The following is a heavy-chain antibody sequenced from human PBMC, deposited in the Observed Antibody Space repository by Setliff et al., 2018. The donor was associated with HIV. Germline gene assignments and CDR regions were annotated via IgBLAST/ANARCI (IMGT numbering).Heavy chain of an antibody. CDR1: GESFNTYF. CDR3: ATGLIMAPDY. V-gene: IGHV4-34*01. J-gene: IGHJ4*02. CDR2: INHSGST. Sequence: SETLSLTCAVYGESFNTYFWSWIRQPPGKGLEWIGQINHSGSTNYNPSLRSRVTISIGTSKNQFSLKLSSVTAADTAVYYCATGLIMAPDYWGQGSLVPVSS. D-gene: IGHD2-8*01.